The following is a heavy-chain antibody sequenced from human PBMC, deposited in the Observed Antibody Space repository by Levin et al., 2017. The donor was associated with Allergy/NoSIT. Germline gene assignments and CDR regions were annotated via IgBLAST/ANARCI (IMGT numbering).Heavy chain of an antibody. CDR1: GYTLTELS. J-gene: IGHJ6*02. D-gene: IGHD5-24*01. Sequence: ASVKVSCKVSGYTLTELSMHWVRQAPGKGLEWMGGFDPEDGETIYAQKFQGRVTMTEDTSTDTAYMELSSLRSEDTAVYYCATVACRDGYNCHYGMDVWGQGTTVTVSS. CDR2: FDPEDGET. CDR3: ATVACRDGYNCHYGMDV. V-gene: IGHV1-24*01.